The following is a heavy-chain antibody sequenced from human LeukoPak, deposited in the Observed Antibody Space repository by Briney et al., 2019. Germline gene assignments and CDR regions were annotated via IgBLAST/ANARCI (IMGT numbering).Heavy chain of an antibody. CDR1: GFSLSTSGVG. CDR3: THYSYDDSDRPFNY. CDR2: IFWDDDK. V-gene: IGHV2-5*02. Sequence: VSGPTLVNPTQTLTLTCTFSGFSLSTSGVGVGWIRQPPGKALEWLTLIFWDDDKRYNPSLNSRLTIIKDTSKNHVVLIMTNMDPVDTATYYCTHYSYDDSDRPFNYWGQGILVTVSS. J-gene: IGHJ4*02. D-gene: IGHD3-22*01.